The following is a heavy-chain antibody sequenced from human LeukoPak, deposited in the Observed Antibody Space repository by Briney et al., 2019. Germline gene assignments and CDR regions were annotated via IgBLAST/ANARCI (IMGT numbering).Heavy chain of an antibody. CDR1: GYTFTSYG. CDR3: ARGRVKIIWNAFDI. V-gene: IGHV1-18*01. D-gene: IGHD3-3*01. Sequence: GASVKVSCKASGYTFTSYGISWVRQAPGQGLEWMGWISAYNGNTNYAQKLQGRVTMTTDTSTSTAYMELSSLRSEDTAVYYRARGRVKIIWNAFDIWGQGTMVTVSS. CDR2: ISAYNGNT. J-gene: IGHJ3*02.